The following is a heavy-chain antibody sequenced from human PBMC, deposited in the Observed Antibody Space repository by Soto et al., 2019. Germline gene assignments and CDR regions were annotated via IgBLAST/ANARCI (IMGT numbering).Heavy chain of an antibody. CDR2: INSDGSST. CDR1: GFTFSSYW. J-gene: IGHJ4*02. D-gene: IGHD4-17*01. Sequence: GGSLRLFCAASGFTFSSYWMHWVRQAPGKGLVWVSRINSDGSSTSYADSVKGRFTISRDNAKNTLYLQMNSLRAEDTAVYYCASEIDYGDSFDYWGQGTLVTVSS. CDR3: ASEIDYGDSFDY. V-gene: IGHV3-74*01.